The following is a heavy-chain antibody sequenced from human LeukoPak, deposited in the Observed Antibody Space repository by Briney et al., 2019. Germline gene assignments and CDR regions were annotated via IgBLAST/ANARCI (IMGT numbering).Heavy chain of an antibody. CDR3: ASSIKTTVGYFDY. J-gene: IGHJ4*02. Sequence: SVKVSCKASGGTFSSYAISWVRQAPGQGLEWMGGIIPIFGTANYAQKFQGRVTITADESTSTAYMELSSLRSEDTAVYYCASSIKTTVGYFDYWGQGTLVTVSS. D-gene: IGHD4-11*01. CDR1: GGTFSSYA. CDR2: IIPIFGTA. V-gene: IGHV1-69*01.